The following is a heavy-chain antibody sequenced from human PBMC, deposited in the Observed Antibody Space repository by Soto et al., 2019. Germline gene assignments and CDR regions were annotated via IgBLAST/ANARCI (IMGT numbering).Heavy chain of an antibody. CDR1: GFSLSTSGVG. D-gene: IGHD4-17*01. CDR2: IYWDDDK. V-gene: IGHV2-5*02. Sequence: QITLKESGPTLVKPTQTLTLPCTFSGFSLSTSGVGVGWIRQPPGKALEWLALIYWDDDKRYSPSLKSRLTITKDTSKNQVVLTMTNMDPVDTATYYCAHSDTYGDYNYCDYIDVWGKGTTVTVSS. CDR3: AHSDTYGDYNYCDYIDV. J-gene: IGHJ6*03.